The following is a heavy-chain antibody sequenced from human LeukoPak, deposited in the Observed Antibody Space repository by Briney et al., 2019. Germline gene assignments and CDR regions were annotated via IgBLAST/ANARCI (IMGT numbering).Heavy chain of an antibody. CDR3: ARRRSGWLQSSFDY. D-gene: IGHD5-24*01. CDR1: GGSFSGYY. Sequence: SETLSLTCAVYGGSFSGYYWSWIRQPPGKGLEWIGSIYYSGSSFDNPALKSRVTISVDTSKNQFSLKLSSVTAADTAVYYCARRRSGWLQSSFDYWGQGTLVTVSS. CDR2: IYYSGSS. J-gene: IGHJ4*02. V-gene: IGHV4-34*01.